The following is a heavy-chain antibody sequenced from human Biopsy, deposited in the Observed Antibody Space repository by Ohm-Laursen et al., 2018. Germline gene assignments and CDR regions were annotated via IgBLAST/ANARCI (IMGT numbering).Heavy chain of an antibody. J-gene: IGHJ4*02. CDR2: IRDSGDSA. Sequence: SLRLSCAAPGSTFSSHAMAWVRQAPGKGLEWVSGIRDSGDSAYYADSVKGRFTISRDNSRNTLYLQMNGLRAEDTAVYFCTNHYCGGITCLMNFWGQGTLVTVSS. V-gene: IGHV3-23*01. CDR1: GSTFSSHA. D-gene: IGHD2-21*01. CDR3: TNHYCGGITCLMNF.